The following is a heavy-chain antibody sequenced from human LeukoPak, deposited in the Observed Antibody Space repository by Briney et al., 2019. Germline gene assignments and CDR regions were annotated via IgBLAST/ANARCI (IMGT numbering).Heavy chain of an antibody. CDR3: VRGGIQVSGIDEIDY. V-gene: IGHV3-13*01. J-gene: IGHJ4*02. Sequence: PGGSLRLSCAASGFTFRSYDMHWVRQVTGKGLEWVSAVGISGDTYYAGSVKDRFTISRENAKNSLYLQMNSLTAGDTAVYYCVRGGIQVSGIDEIDYWGQGTLVTVSS. CDR2: VGISGDT. CDR1: GFTFRSYD. D-gene: IGHD6-19*01.